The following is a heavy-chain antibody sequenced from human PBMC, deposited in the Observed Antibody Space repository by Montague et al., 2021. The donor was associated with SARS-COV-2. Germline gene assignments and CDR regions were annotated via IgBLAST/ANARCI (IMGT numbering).Heavy chain of an antibody. V-gene: IGHV3-23*01. CDR2: ISAGGGRT. Sequence: PLRLSCAASGFTFSGYVLAWVRQVPGRGMEWVAAISAGGGRTSHADSVKGRFIISRDNSKNTLYVQMNSLRAEDTAVCYCARVGSSWYEDYWGQGTPVAVSS. CDR3: ARVGSSWYEDY. J-gene: IGHJ4*02. D-gene: IGHD6-13*01. CDR1: GFTFSGYV.